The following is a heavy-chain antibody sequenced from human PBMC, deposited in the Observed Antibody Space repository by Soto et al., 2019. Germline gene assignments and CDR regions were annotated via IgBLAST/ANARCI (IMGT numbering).Heavy chain of an antibody. CDR2: IWFDGSNE. J-gene: IGHJ4*02. CDR1: GFTFSNYA. Sequence: LRLSCAASGFTFSNYAMHWVRQAPGKGLEWVAIIWFDGSNEYYADSVKGRFTISRDNSKNTLYLEMGNLRAEDTAVYYCARENFWKYDYWGKG. D-gene: IGHD1-1*01. V-gene: IGHV3-33*01. CDR3: ARENFWKYDY.